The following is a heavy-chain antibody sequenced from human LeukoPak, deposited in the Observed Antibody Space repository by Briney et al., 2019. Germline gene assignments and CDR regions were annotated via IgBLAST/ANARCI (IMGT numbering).Heavy chain of an antibody. CDR1: GFTFSSAW. V-gene: IGHV3-74*03. D-gene: IGHD1-26*01. CDR2: ITDDGTT. J-gene: IGHJ4*02. Sequence: QPGGSLRLSCAASGFTFSSAWMHWVRQGPGTGLVWVSRITDDGTTTYADSVKGRFTISRDNPKNTLYLQMNSLRAEDTAVYYCVRDRVGPDYWGQGTLVTVSS. CDR3: VRDRVGPDY.